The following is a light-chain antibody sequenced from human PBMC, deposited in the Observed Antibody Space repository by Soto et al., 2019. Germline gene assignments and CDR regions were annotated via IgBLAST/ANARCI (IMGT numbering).Light chain of an antibody. CDR1: SSDVGNYNL. CDR3: CSYAGIGTFYV. V-gene: IGLV2-23*02. Sequence: QSALTQPASVSGSPVQSITISCTGTSSDVGNYNLVSWNQQHPGKATQLMIYEVSKRPSGVSDRFSASKPDTTDSLTISGLQGEDEADYYCCSYAGIGTFYVFGTGTKLTVL. CDR2: EVS. J-gene: IGLJ1*01.